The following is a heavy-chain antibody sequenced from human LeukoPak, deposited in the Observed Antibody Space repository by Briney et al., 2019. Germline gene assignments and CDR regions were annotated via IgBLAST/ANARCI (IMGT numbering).Heavy chain of an antibody. CDR3: ARDLCSSSNCPNNWIDP. J-gene: IGHJ5*02. Sequence: SQALSLTCAISEDSLSSNSAAWNWIRQSPSRGLECLGRTYYRSKWYNDYAISVKSRITINRDTSKNQFSLHLNSVTPEDTAVYYCARDLCSSSNCPNNWIDPWGQGTLVTVSS. V-gene: IGHV6-1*01. CDR2: TYYRSKWYN. CDR1: EDSLSSNSAA. D-gene: IGHD2-2*01.